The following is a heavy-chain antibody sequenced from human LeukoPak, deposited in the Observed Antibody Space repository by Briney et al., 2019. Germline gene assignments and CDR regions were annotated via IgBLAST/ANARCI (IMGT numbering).Heavy chain of an antibody. J-gene: IGHJ5*02. V-gene: IGHV4-39*01. CDR2: IYYSGST. CDR3: ARRARLTFDP. Sequence: SETLSLTCTVSGGSISSYYWGWIRQPPGKGLEWIGSIYYSGSTYYNPSLKSRVTISVDTSKNQFSLKLSSVTAADTAVYYCARRARLTFDPWGQGTLVTVSS. D-gene: IGHD6-6*01. CDR1: GGSISSYY.